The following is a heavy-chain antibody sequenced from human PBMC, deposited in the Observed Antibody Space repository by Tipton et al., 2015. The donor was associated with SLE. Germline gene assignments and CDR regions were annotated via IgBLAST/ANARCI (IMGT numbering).Heavy chain of an antibody. CDR2: ISDNGQTT. CDR1: GFAFSFYA. V-gene: IGHV3-23*01. CDR3: AKDVRGGSDDPPPH. Sequence: SLRLSCAASGFAFSFYAMNWVRQAPGKGLEWISKISDNGQTTFYVDSVKGRFTISRDNSKNTLYLQMNSLRGDDTATYYCAKDVRGGSDDPPPHWGQGTLVTVSS. J-gene: IGHJ4*02. D-gene: IGHD2-21*01.